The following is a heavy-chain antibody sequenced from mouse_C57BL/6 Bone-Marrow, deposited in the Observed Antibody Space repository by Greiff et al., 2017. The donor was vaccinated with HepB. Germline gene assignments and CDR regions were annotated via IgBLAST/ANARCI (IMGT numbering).Heavy chain of an antibody. J-gene: IGHJ4*01. V-gene: IGHV1-80*01. CDR2: IYPGDGDT. CDR1: GYAFSSYW. Sequence: VQLQQSGAELVKPGASVKISCKASGYAFSSYWMNWVKQRPGKGLEWIGQIYPGDGDTNYNGKFKGKATLTADKSSSTAYMQLSSLTSEDSAVYFCARRWLITTERDYYAMDDWGQGTSVTVSS. CDR3: ARRWLITTERDYYAMDD. D-gene: IGHD1-1*01.